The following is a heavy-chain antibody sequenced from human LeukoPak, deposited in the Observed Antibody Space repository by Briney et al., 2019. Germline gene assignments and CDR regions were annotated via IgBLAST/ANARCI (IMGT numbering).Heavy chain of an antibody. J-gene: IGHJ4*02. V-gene: IGHV3-23*01. CDR1: GFTFSSYA. CDR2: ISGSGGST. D-gene: IGHD3-22*01. Sequence: GGSLRLSCAASGFTFSSYAMSWVRQAPGKGLEWVSAISGSGGSTYYADSVKGRFTITRDNTKNTLYLQMNSLRAEDTAIYYCAKSSYYDSSGYYREYYFDYWGQVTLVTVSS. CDR3: AKSSYYDSSGYYREYYFDY.